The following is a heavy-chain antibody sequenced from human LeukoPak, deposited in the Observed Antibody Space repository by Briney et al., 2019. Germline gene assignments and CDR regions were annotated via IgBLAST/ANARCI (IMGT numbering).Heavy chain of an antibody. CDR3: ARDLGASYYNAMDV. CDR1: GFTFRYYL. Sequence: GGSLRLSCAASGFTFRYYLIHWVRQTPGKELEWLAGISDDDGRNKYYADSVKGRFTISRDNSRNTLYLQMNSLRAEDTAVYYCARDLGASYYNAMDVWGPGTTVTVSS. J-gene: IGHJ6*02. V-gene: IGHV3-30*04. CDR2: ISDDDGRNK.